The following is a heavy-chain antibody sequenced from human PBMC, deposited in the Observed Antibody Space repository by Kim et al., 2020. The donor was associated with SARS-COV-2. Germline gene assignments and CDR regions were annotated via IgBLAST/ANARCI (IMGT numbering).Heavy chain of an antibody. CDR3: TTDIVVVPAASLDAFDI. J-gene: IGHJ3*02. D-gene: IGHD2-2*01. Sequence: VKGRFTISRDDSKNTLYLQMNSLKTEDTAVYYCTTDIVVVPAASLDAFDIWGQGTMVTVSS. V-gene: IGHV3-15*01.